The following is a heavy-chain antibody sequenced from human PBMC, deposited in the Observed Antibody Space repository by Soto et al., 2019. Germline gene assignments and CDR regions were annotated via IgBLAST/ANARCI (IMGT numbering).Heavy chain of an antibody. V-gene: IGHV3-9*01. CDR3: AKDRGSGSYAANYYYYGMDV. D-gene: IGHD3-10*01. Sequence: HPGGSLRLSCAASGFTFSTYAMSWVRQAPGKGLEWVSGINWNSGSIGYADSVKGRFTISRDNAKTSLYLQMNSLRAEDTALYYCAKDRGSGSYAANYYYYGMDVWGQGTTVTAP. CDR1: GFTFSTYA. J-gene: IGHJ6*02. CDR2: INWNSGSI.